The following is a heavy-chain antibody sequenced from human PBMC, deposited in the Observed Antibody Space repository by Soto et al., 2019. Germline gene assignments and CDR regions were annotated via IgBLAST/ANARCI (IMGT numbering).Heavy chain of an antibody. CDR3: ARDEKIQLWTYCYFNMDV. CDR2: IWHAGSVK. J-gene: IGHJ6*02. Sequence: QVQLVESGGGVVQPGGSLRLSCAASEFAFSSHAMHWVRQAPGKGLEWVSVIWHAGSVKYYLDSVKGRFTISRDNSKNTLYLEMSSLRHEDTAVYYWARDEKIQLWTYCYFNMDVWGQGTTVTVSS. CDR1: EFAFSSHA. V-gene: IGHV3-33*01. D-gene: IGHD5-18*01.